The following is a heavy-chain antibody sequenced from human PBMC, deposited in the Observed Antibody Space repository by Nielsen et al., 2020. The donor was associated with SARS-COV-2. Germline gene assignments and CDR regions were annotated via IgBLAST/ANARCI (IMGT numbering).Heavy chain of an antibody. CDR3: ATDSPIGVVIYALAH. Sequence: ASVKVSCKVSGGALTLFSMHWVRQAPGKGLEWMGEFDPQDGETTCAQKFQGRVTMTEDTSIDTAYLDLSGLRSDDTAVYYCATDSPIGVVIYALAHWGQGTLVTVSS. V-gene: IGHV1-24*01. CDR1: GGALTLFS. J-gene: IGHJ4*02. CDR2: FDPQDGET. D-gene: IGHD3-3*01.